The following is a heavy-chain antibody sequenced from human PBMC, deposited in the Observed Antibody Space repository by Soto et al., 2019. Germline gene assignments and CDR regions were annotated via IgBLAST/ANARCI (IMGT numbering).Heavy chain of an antibody. D-gene: IGHD3-3*01. CDR3: ATFFYYAFWSGMPRVRWFDP. V-gene: IGHV4-61*08. CDR1: GGSVSSGGYY. J-gene: IGHJ5*02. CDR2: IYYSGST. Sequence: QVQLQESGPGLVKPSETLSLTCNVSGGSVSSGGYYWSWIRQPPGKGLEWIGYIYYSGSTNYNPSLKSRVTISLATSKNQFSLKLSSVTAADTAVYYCATFFYYAFWSGMPRVRWFDPWGKGTLVTVSS.